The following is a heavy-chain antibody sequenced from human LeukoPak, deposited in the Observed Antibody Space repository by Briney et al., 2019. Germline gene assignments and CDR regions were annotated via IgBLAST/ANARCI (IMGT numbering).Heavy chain of an antibody. V-gene: IGHV3-48*04. D-gene: IGHD6-13*01. CDR3: ARDPPAAAGYYYYGMDV. CDR2: ISSSSSTI. J-gene: IGHJ6*02. CDR1: GFTFSSYS. Sequence: GGFLRLSCAASGFTFSSYSMNWVRQAPGKGLEWVSYISSSSSTIYYADSVKGRFTISRDNAKNSLYLQMNSLRAEDTAVYYCARDPPAAAGYYYYGMDVWGQGTTVTVSS.